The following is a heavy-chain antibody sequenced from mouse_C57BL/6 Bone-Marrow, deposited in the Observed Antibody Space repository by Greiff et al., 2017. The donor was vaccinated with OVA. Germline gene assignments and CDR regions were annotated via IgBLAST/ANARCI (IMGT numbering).Heavy chain of an antibody. V-gene: IGHV1-81*01. J-gene: IGHJ2*01. CDR1: GYTFTSYG. CDR3: ASDTTVVEDY. Sequence: VQRVESGAELARPGASVKLSCKASGYTFTSYGISWVKQRTGQGLEWIGEIYPRSGNTYYNEKFKGKATLTADKSSSTAYMELRSLTSEDSAVYFCASDTTVVEDYWGQGTTLTVSS. D-gene: IGHD1-1*01. CDR2: IYPRSGNT.